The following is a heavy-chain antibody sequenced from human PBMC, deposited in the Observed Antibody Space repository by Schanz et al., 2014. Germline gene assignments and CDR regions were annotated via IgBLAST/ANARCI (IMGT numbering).Heavy chain of an antibody. Sequence: QVQLVQSGAEVKKPGASVKVSCTASGFNFNNYDINWVRQATGQGLEWMGWMNPKTGNTDHAQKFQGRVTITRDTSASTVYMALTDLRSDDTAVYYCARDRRFFDRDDLYYFDSWGQGTLXTVSS. V-gene: IGHV1-8*01. CDR1: GFNFNNYD. D-gene: IGHD3-3*01. J-gene: IGHJ4*02. CDR3: ARDRRFFDRDDLYYFDS. CDR2: MNPKTGNT.